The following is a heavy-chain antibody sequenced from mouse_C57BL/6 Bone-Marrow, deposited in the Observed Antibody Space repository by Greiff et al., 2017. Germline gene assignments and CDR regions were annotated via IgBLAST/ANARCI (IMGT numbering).Heavy chain of an antibody. CDR1: GYTFTDYE. CDR2: IDPETGGT. D-gene: IGHD1-1*01. V-gene: IGHV1-15*01. Sequence: QVQLQQSGAELVRPGASVTLSCKASGYTFTDYEMHWVKQTPVHGLEWIGAIDPETGGTAYNQKFKGKAILTADKSSSTAYMELRSLTSEDSAVYYCTRNYYSSSYLYYFDYWGQGTTLTVSS. CDR3: TRNYYSSSYLYYFDY. J-gene: IGHJ2*01.